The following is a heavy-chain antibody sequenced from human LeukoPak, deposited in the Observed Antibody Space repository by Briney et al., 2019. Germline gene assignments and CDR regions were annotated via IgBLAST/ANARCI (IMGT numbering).Heavy chain of an antibody. J-gene: IGHJ4*02. CDR1: GFTFSSYW. D-gene: IGHD1-26*01. Sequence: GGSLRLSCAASGFTFSSYWMSWVRQAPGKGLEWVANIKQDGSEKYYVDSVKGRFTISRDNSKNTLYLQMNSLRAEDTAVYYCAGDRRGSFDYWGQGTLVTVSS. V-gene: IGHV3-7*01. CDR3: AGDRRGSFDY. CDR2: IKQDGSEK.